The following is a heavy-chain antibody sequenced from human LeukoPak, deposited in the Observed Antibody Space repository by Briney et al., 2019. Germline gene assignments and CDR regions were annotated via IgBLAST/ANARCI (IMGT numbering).Heavy chain of an antibody. Sequence: GGSLRLSCAASGFTFSTYAMSWVRQAPGKGLEWVSAISGSGGSTYYADSVKGRFTISRDNSKNTPYLQMNSLRAEDTSIYFCAKALEQETVIALDSWGQGTLVTVSS. V-gene: IGHV3-23*01. CDR3: AKALEQETVIALDS. CDR1: GFTFSTYA. CDR2: ISGSGGST. D-gene: IGHD6-13*01. J-gene: IGHJ4*02.